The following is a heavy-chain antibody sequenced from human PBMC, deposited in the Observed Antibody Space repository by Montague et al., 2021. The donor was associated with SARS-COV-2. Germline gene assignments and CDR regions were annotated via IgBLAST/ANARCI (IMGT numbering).Heavy chain of an antibody. V-gene: IGHV3-23*01. CDR3: AKDLEQSLVGRDYFDY. D-gene: IGHD6-19*01. Sequence: SLRLSCAASGFTFSTYAMSWVRQAPGKGLEWVSTVSSICGSTFYADSVKGRFTVSRDNSKNTLYLQMNSLRAEDTAVYYCAKDLEQSLVGRDYFDYWGQGTMVTVSS. CDR1: GFTFSTYA. CDR2: VSSICGST. J-gene: IGHJ4*02.